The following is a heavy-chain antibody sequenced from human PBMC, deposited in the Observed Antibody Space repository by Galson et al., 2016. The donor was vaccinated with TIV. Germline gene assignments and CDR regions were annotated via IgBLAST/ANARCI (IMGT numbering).Heavy chain of an antibody. Sequence: SLRLSCAASIVTFSRYAMSWVRQAPGKGLEWVSTINSSGGRTYYADSVKGRFTISRDNSKNTLFLQMNSLRAEDTAVYYCARARYSNGWFTDFWGQGTLVTVSS. CDR1: IVTFSRYA. CDR2: INSSGGRT. J-gene: IGHJ4*02. D-gene: IGHD6-19*01. V-gene: IGHV3-23*01. CDR3: ARARYSNGWFTDF.